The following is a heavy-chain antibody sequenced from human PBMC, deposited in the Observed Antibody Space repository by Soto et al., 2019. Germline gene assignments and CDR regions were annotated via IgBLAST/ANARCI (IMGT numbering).Heavy chain of an antibody. Sequence: SETLSLTCTVSGASISSYYWIWIRQPAGKGLEWIGRVFISGSTNYNPSLESRVTMSVDTSKNQFSLRLSSVTAADTAVYYCASAVLDFGDYYFHYWGQGALVTGSS. D-gene: IGHD4-17*01. CDR3: ASAVLDFGDYYFHY. V-gene: IGHV4-4*07. J-gene: IGHJ4*02. CDR1: GASISSYY. CDR2: VFISGST.